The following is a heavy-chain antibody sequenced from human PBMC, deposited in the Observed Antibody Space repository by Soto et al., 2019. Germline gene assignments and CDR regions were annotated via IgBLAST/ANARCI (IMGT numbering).Heavy chain of an antibody. CDR3: ATDRWYFDL. CDR1: GFTFDSYA. V-gene: IGHV3-23*01. Sequence: EVQLLESGGGLVQPGGSLRLSCAASGFTFDSYAMSWVRQAPGKGLEWVSAISGSGVSTYYADSVKGRFTISRDNSKSTLYLKMNSLRGEDTAVYYCATDRWYFDLWGRGTLVTVSS. J-gene: IGHJ2*01. CDR2: ISGSGVST.